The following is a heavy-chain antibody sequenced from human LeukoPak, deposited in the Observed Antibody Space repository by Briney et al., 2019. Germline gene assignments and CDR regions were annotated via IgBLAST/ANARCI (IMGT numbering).Heavy chain of an antibody. Sequence: SETLSLTCTVSGGSISSSSYYWGWIRQPPGKGLEWIGSIYYSGSTYYNPSLKSRVTISVDTSKNQFSLKLSSVTAADTAVYYCARAPNQVRMSYYYYYMDVWGKGTTVTISS. J-gene: IGHJ6*03. D-gene: IGHD2-8*01. CDR1: GGSISSSSYY. CDR3: ARAPNQVRMSYYYYYMDV. V-gene: IGHV4-39*07. CDR2: IYYSGST.